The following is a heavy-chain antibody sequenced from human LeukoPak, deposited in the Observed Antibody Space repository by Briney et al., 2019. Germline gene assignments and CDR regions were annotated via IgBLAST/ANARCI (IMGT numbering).Heavy chain of an antibody. CDR2: IYSSGST. V-gene: IGHV4-39*07. Sequence: SETLSLTCTVSGGSISSSSYYWGWIRQPPGKGLEWIGSIYSSGSTYYNPSLKSRVTISVDTSKNQFSLKLNSVTAADTAIYYCAGADIAVAGTNFDYWGQGTLVTVSS. CDR1: GGSISSSSYY. J-gene: IGHJ4*02. CDR3: AGADIAVAGTNFDY. D-gene: IGHD6-19*01.